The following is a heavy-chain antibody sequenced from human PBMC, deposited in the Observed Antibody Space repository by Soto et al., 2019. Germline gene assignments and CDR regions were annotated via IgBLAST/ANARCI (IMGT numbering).Heavy chain of an antibody. CDR2: IIPIFGTA. CDR1: GGTFSSYA. CDR3: ASPSVVTSDILTGYYKGGVSYYFDY. V-gene: IGHV1-69*13. J-gene: IGHJ4*02. Sequence: SVKVSCKASGGTFSSYAISWVRQAPGQGLEWMGGIIPIFGTANYAQKFQGRVTITADESTSTAYMELSSLRSEDTAVYYCASPSVVTSDILTGYYKGGVSYYFDYWGQGTPVTVSS. D-gene: IGHD3-9*01.